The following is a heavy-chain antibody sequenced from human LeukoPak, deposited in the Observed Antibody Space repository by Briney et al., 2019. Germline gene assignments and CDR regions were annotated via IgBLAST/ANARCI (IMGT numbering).Heavy chain of an antibody. CDR1: GFTFSSYE. D-gene: IGHD3-10*01. CDR3: ARSPRGVARTRVFDY. V-gene: IGHV3-48*03. CDR2: ISSSGSTI. J-gene: IGHJ4*02. Sequence: GGSLRLSCAASGFTFSSYEMNWVRQAPGKGLEWVSYISSSGSTIYYADSVKGRFTISRDNAKNSLYLQMSSLRAEDTAVYYCARSPRGVARTRVFDYWGQGTLVTVSS.